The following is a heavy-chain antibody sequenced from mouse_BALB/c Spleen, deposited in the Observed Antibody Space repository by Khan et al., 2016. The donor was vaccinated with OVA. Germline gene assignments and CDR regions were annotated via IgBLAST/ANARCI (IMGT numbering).Heavy chain of an antibody. J-gene: IGHJ3*01. CDR2: ISPYNDGS. CDR1: GYTFTSYV. Sequence: VRLKQSGPELVKPGASVKMSCKASGYTFTSYVMHWVKQKPGQGLEWIGYISPYNDGSKYNEKFKGKATLTSDKSYSTAYMELSSLTTEDSAVFCCLRALDYYGGAYEGFAYWGQGTLVTVSA. D-gene: IGHD1-1*02. V-gene: IGHV1S136*01. CDR3: LRALDYYGGAYEGFAY.